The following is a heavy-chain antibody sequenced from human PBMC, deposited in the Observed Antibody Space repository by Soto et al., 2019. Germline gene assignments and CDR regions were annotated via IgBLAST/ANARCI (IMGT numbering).Heavy chain of an antibody. CDR3: ARDKAGTTLNYYFGMDV. Sequence: SETLSLTCTVSGGSISGYFWSWIRQPPGKGLEWIGYTHYSGSGIYNPSLKSRVTISVDTSKNQFSLKLNSVTSADTALYFCARDKAGTTLNYYFGMDVWGQGTTVTVS. J-gene: IGHJ6*02. CDR1: GGSISGYF. CDR2: THYSGSG. V-gene: IGHV4-59*01. D-gene: IGHD1-7*01.